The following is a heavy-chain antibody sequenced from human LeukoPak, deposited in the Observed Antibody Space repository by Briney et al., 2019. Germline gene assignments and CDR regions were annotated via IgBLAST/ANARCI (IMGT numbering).Heavy chain of an antibody. D-gene: IGHD3-10*01. CDR2: IYYSGST. CDR1: GGSISSYY. J-gene: IGHJ6*03. Sequence: SETLSLTCTVSGGSISSYYWSWIRQPPGKGLEWIGYIYYSGSTNYNPSLKSRVSISVDTSKNQFSLKLTSVTAADTAVYYCARVEEGYGSGRRENYYYYYMDVWGKGTTVTISS. CDR3: ARVEEGYGSGRRENYYYYYMDV. V-gene: IGHV4-59*01.